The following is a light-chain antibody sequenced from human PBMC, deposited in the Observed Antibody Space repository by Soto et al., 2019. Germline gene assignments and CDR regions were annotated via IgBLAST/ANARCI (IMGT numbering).Light chain of an antibody. Sequence: QSVLSQPPSVSGAPGQRITISCTGSSSNIGANYDVHWYRQVPGTAPKLLMSGDNNRPSGVADRFSGSKSGTSASLAITRLQAEDEADYYCQFYDSSLNRVFGTGTQLTVL. CDR1: SSNIGANYD. V-gene: IGLV1-40*01. CDR3: QFYDSSLNRV. J-gene: IGLJ1*01. CDR2: GDN.